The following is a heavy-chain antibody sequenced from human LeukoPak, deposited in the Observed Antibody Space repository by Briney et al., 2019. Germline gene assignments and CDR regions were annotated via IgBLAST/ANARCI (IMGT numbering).Heavy chain of an antibody. D-gene: IGHD2-21*02. CDR2: IIPIFGTA. CDR1: GGTFSSYA. J-gene: IGHJ4*02. CDR3: ARDPHLGSYCGGDCYRIVDY. Sequence: ASVNVSCKASGGTFSSYAISWVRQAPGQGLEWMGGIIPIFGTANYAQKFQGRVTITADESTSTAYMELSSLRSEDTAVYYCARDPHLGSYCGGDCYRIVDYWGQGTLVTVSS. V-gene: IGHV1-69*13.